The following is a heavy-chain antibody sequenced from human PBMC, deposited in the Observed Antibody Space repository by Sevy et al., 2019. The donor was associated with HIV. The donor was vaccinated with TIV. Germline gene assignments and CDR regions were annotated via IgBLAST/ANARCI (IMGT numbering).Heavy chain of an antibody. Sequence: GGSLRLSCAASGFTFSSYAMSWVRQAPGKGLEWVSAISGSGGSTYYADSVKGRFTISRDNSKNTLYLQMNSLRAEDTAVYYCVKDTYSSSWATGDAFDIWGQGTMVTVSS. D-gene: IGHD6-13*01. CDR1: GFTFSSYA. CDR3: VKDTYSSSWATGDAFDI. V-gene: IGHV3-23*01. CDR2: ISGSGGST. J-gene: IGHJ3*02.